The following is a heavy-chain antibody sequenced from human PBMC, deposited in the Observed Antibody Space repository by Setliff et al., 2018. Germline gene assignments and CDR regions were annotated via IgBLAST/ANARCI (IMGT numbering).Heavy chain of an antibody. V-gene: IGHV4-39*07. CDR2: IYYSGST. D-gene: IGHD2-8*02. CDR1: GGSISSSSYY. CDR3: TVYNTGSSKDHY. Sequence: SESLSLTCTVSGGSISSSSYYWGWIRQPPGKGLEWIGSIYYSGSTYYNPSLKSRVTISVDTSKNQFSLKLSSVTAADTALYYCTVYNTGSSKDHYWGQGTPVTVSS. J-gene: IGHJ4*02.